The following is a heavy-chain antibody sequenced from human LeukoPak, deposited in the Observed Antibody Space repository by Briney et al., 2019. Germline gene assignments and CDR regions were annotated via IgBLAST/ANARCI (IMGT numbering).Heavy chain of an antibody. D-gene: IGHD5-18*01. J-gene: IGHJ4*02. V-gene: IGHV4-39*01. CDR3: VSPRGFSYGHFDY. CDR1: GGAISSSSAY. CDR2: IYYSKNT. Sequence: SETLSLTCTVSGGAISSSSAYWGWSRQPPGKGLEWIGSIYYSKNTYYNPSLKSRVTISADTSKNQFSLTLGSVSATDTAVYYCVSPRGFSYGHFDYWGQGTLVTVSS.